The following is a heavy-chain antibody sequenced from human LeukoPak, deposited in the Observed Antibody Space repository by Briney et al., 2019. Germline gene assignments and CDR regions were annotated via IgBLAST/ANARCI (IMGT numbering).Heavy chain of an antibody. D-gene: IGHD6-6*01. J-gene: IGHJ4*02. CDR1: GGSISSYY. V-gene: IGHV4-59*01. CDR3: ANSRIAAALFDY. Sequence: SETLSLTCTVSGGSISSYYWSWIRQPPGKGLEWIGYIYYSGSTNYNPSLKSRVTISVDTFKNQFSLKLSSVTAADTAVYYCANSRIAAALFDYWGQGTLVTVSS. CDR2: IYYSGST.